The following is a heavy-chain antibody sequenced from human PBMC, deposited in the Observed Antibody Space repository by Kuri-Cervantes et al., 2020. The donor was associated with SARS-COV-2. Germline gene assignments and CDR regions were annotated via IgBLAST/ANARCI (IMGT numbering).Heavy chain of an antibody. V-gene: IGHV1-58*02. D-gene: IGHD2-8*02. Sequence: SVKVSCKASGFTFTSSAMQWVRQARGQRLEWIGWIVVGSGNTNYAQKFQERVTMTRDTSISTAYMELSRLRSDDTAVYYCASGGGLYWLSYWGQGTLVTVSS. CDR1: GFTFTSSA. CDR3: ASGGGLYWLSY. CDR2: IVVGSGNT. J-gene: IGHJ4*02.